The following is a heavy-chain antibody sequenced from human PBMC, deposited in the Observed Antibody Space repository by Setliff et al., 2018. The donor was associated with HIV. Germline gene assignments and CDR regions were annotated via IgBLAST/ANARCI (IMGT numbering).Heavy chain of an antibody. D-gene: IGHD3-3*01. V-gene: IGHV4-34*01. CDR2: IHSSGNT. Sequence: SETLSLTCAVYGGSLSDYYWSWIRQPPGKGLEWLGEIHSSGNTNYSPSLKGRVTISVDTPRNQYSLNLKSVTAADTAVYYCARVREGFLPYDAFEIWGQGTMVTVSS. CDR3: ARVREGFLPYDAFEI. CDR1: GGSLSDYY. J-gene: IGHJ3*02.